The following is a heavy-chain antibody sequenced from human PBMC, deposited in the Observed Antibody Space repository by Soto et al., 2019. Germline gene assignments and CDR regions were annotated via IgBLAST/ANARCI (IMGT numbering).Heavy chain of an antibody. CDR2: INHTGST. J-gene: IGHJ6*02. D-gene: IGHD2-8*02. CDR3: ARPDTDGMDV. CDR1: GGSFSAYY. Sequence: PSETLSLTCAVYGGSFSAYYWSWIRQPPGKGLEWIGEINHTGSTIYNPSLKSRLTISVDTSKSQFSLKLSSVTAADTAVYYCARPDTDGMDVWGQGTTVTVSS. V-gene: IGHV4-34*01.